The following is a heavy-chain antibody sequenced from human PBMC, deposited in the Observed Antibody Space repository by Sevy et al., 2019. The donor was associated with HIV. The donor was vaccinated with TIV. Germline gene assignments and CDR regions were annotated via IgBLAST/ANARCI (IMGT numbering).Heavy chain of an antibody. D-gene: IGHD3-9*01. CDR3: ARGPDYDILTGHHNKYYFDY. CDR1: GGSFSGYY. J-gene: IGHJ4*02. CDR2: INRSGST. V-gene: IGHV4-34*01. Sequence: SETLSLTCAVYGGSFSGYYWSWIRQPPGKGLEWIGEINRSGSTNYNPSLKSRVTISVDTSKNQFSLKLSSVTAADTAVYYCARGPDYDILTGHHNKYYFDYWGQGTLVTVSS.